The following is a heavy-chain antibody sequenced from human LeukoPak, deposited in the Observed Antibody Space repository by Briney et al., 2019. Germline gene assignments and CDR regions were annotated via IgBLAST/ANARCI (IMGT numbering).Heavy chain of an antibody. Sequence: ASVTVSCTASGGTFSSYAISWVRQAPGQGLEWMGGIIPIFGTANYAQKFQGRVTITADESTSTAYMELSSLRSEDTAVYYCASSWYYYDSSGYPFDYWGQGTLVTVSS. CDR2: IIPIFGTA. V-gene: IGHV1-69*13. D-gene: IGHD3-22*01. CDR1: GGTFSSYA. CDR3: ASSWYYYDSSGYPFDY. J-gene: IGHJ4*02.